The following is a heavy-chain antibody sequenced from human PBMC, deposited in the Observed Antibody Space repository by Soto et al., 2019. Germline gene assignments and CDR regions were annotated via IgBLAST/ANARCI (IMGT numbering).Heavy chain of an antibody. CDR1: GGSISSSSYY. V-gene: IGHV4-39*01. CDR3: ATNSYYSLGV. CDR2: IYYSGGT. J-gene: IGHJ6*02. Sequence: SETLSLTCTVSGGSISSSSYYWGWIRQPPGKGLQWIGSIYYSGGTYYNPSLKSRVTISVDTSKNQFSLKLSSVTAADTAVYYCATNSYYSLGVWGQGTTVTVS.